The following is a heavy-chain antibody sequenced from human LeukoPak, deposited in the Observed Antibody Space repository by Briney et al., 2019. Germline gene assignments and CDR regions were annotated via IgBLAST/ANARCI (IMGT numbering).Heavy chain of an antibody. CDR3: VKGGWGTVLDY. V-gene: IGHV3-23*01. Sequence: PGGSLRLSCAAFGFTFSIYAMGWVRPAPGEGLEWVSTISATGDSTYYADSVKGRLTISRDNSKSTLYLQMSSVRADDTAVYYCVKGGWGTVLDYWGQGTLVTVSS. D-gene: IGHD3-10*01. J-gene: IGHJ4*02. CDR1: GFTFSIYA. CDR2: ISATGDST.